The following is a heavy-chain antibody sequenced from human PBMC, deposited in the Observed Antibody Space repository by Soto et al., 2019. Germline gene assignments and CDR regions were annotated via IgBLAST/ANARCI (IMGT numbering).Heavy chain of an antibody. Sequence: AASVKVSCKASGYTFTSYIISWVRQAPGQGLEWMGWISAYNGNTKYSQKLQGRVTMTTDTSTSTAYMELRSLRSDDTAVYYCARWLPPEDYWGQGTLVTVSS. CDR2: ISAYNGNT. CDR1: GYTFTSYI. V-gene: IGHV1-18*01. D-gene: IGHD6-19*01. CDR3: ARWLPPEDY. J-gene: IGHJ4*02.